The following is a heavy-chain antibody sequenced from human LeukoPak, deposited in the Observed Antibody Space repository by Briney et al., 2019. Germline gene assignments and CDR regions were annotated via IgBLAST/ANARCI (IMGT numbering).Heavy chain of an antibody. V-gene: IGHV4-59*08. D-gene: IGHD4-23*01. J-gene: IGHJ3*02. CDR1: GGSISSYY. CDR2: IYYRGST. CDR3: ARRAAAVVTHDAFDI. Sequence: SETLSLTCTVSGGSISSYYWSWMRQPPGKGLEWIGYIYYRGSTNYSPFLKSRVTISVDTSKNHFSLKLSSVTAADTAVYYCARRAAAVVTHDAFDIWGQGTMVTVSP.